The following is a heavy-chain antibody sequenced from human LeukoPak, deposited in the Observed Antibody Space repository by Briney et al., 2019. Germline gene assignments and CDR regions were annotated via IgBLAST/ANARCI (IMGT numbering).Heavy chain of an antibody. D-gene: IGHD4-17*01. CDR2: ISAYNGNT. CDR1: GYTFTSYG. CDR3: ARVYGDLYYYYGMDV. Sequence: ASVKVSCKASGYTFTSYGISWVRQAPGQGLEGMGWISAYNGNTNYAQKLQGRVTMTTDTSTSTAYMELRSLRSDDTAVYYCARVYGDLYYYYGMDVWGQGTTVTVSS. V-gene: IGHV1-18*01. J-gene: IGHJ6*02.